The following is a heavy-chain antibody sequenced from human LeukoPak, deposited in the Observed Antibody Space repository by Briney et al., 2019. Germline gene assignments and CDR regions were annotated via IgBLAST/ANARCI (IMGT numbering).Heavy chain of an antibody. V-gene: IGHV3-20*04. J-gene: IGHJ4*02. D-gene: IGHD5-24*01. CDR2: INWNGGST. Sequence: PGGSLRLSCAASGFTFDDYGMSWVRQAPGKGLEWVSGINWNGGSTGYADSVKGRFTISRDNAKNSLYLQMNSLRAEDTALYYCARDEKRWLQFAPSYYFDYWGQGTLVTVSS. CDR3: ARDEKRWLQFAPSYYFDY. CDR1: GFTFDDYG.